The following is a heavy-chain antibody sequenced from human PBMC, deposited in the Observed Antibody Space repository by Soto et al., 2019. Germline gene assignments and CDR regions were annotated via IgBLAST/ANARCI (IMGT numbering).Heavy chain of an antibody. CDR1: GGSISSGGYS. CDR2: IYHSGST. Sequence: SETLSLTCAVSGGSISSGGYSWSWIRQPPGKDLEWIGYIYHSGSTYYNPSLKSRVTISVDRSKDQFSLKVTSVSAADTAVYYCARVEVPESSSWHAFDPWGQGTLVTVSS. J-gene: IGHJ5*02. V-gene: IGHV4-30-2*01. D-gene: IGHD6-13*01. CDR3: ARVEVPESSSWHAFDP.